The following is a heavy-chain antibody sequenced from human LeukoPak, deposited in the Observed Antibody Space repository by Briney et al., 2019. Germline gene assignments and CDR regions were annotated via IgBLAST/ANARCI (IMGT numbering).Heavy chain of an antibody. CDR2: INPNSDGT. D-gene: IGHD2-2*01. Sequence: ALVKVSCKASGYTFTAYYIHWVRQAPGQGLEWMGWINPNSDGTNYAQKFQGRVTLTRDTSITTAYMELSRLRSDDTAAYYCAKARGLYCSSTSCYDCDVWGKGTTVTVSS. CDR3: AKARGLYCSSTSCYDCDV. J-gene: IGHJ6*04. V-gene: IGHV1-2*02. CDR1: GYTFTAYY.